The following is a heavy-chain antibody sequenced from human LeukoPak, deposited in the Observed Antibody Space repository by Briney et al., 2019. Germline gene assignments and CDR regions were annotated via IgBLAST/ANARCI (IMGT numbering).Heavy chain of an antibody. CDR1: GGSISSYY. J-gene: IGHJ4*02. Sequence: ETLSLACTVSGGSISSYYWSWVRQAPGKGLEWVSSISSSSSYIYYADSVKGRFTISRDNAKNSLYLQMNSLRAEDTAVYYCARVMVGGQYFDYWGQGTLVTVSS. V-gene: IGHV3-21*01. D-gene: IGHD3-10*01. CDR3: ARVMVGGQYFDY. CDR2: ISSSSSYI.